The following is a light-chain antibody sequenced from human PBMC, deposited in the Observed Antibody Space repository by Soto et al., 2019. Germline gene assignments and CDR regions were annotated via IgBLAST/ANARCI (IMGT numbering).Light chain of an antibody. CDR1: QNINNY. J-gene: IGKJ1*01. V-gene: IGKV1-5*01. Sequence: DIQMTQSPSSLSASVGDRVTITCQASQNINNYLNWYQQKPGRAPKILIYHASSLETGVPSRFSGSGSGTEFTLTISSLQPDDFATYYCQHYNSYSEAFGQGTKVDI. CDR2: HAS. CDR3: QHYNSYSEA.